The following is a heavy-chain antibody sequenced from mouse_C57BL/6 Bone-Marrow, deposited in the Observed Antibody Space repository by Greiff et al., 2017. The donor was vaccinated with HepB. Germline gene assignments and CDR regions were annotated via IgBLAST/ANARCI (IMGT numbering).Heavy chain of an antibody. V-gene: IGHV14-4*01. Sequence: VQLQQSGAELVRPGASVKLSCTASVFNIKDDYMHWVKQRPEQGLEWIGWIDPENGDTEYASKFQGKATITADTSSNTAYLQLSSLTSEDTAVYYCTTYDGYSDYWGQGTTLTVSS. CDR2: IDPENGDT. D-gene: IGHD2-3*01. CDR1: VFNIKDDY. CDR3: TTYDGYSDY. J-gene: IGHJ2*01.